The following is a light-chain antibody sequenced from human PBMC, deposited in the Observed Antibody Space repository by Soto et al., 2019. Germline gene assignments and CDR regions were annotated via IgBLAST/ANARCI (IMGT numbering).Light chain of an antibody. Sequence: QLVLTQSPSASASLGASVKLTCTLSSGHSNYAIAWQQQQSEKGPRYLMKLNSDGSHSKGDGIADRFSGSSSGAERYLTISSLQSEDEADYYCQTWGSGIVVFGGGTKLTVL. CDR2: LNSDGSH. J-gene: IGLJ2*01. CDR3: QTWGSGIVV. V-gene: IGLV4-69*01. CDR1: SGHSNYA.